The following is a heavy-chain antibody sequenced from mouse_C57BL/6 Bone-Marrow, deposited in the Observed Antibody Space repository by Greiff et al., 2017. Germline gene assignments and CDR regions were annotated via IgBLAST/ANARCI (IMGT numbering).Heavy chain of an antibody. J-gene: IGHJ4*01. D-gene: IGHD2-3*01. V-gene: IGHV5-4*03. CDR3: ARLPDGYYEEYYYAMDD. Sequence: EVKLQESGGGLVKPGGSLKLSCAASGFTFSSYAMSWVRQTPEKRLEWVATISDGGSYTYYPDNVKGRFTISRDHAKNNLYLQMSHLKSEDTAMYYCARLPDGYYEEYYYAMDDWGQGTSVTVSS. CDR1: GFTFSSYA. CDR2: ISDGGSYT.